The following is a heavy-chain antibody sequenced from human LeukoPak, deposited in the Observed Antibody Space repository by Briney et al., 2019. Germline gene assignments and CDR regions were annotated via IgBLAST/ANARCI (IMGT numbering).Heavy chain of an antibody. J-gene: IGHJ5*02. CDR1: GFTFSRYW. V-gene: IGHV3-74*01. Sequence: GESLRLSCAASGFTFSRYWIHWVRQAPGKGPEWVSRINPDGSTTTYADSVKGRFTISRDNAENTVYLQMNSLRAEDTAVYYCARVLSGSWDWFDPWGQGTLVTVSS. CDR3: ARVLSGSWDWFDP. CDR2: INPDGSTT. D-gene: IGHD3-22*01.